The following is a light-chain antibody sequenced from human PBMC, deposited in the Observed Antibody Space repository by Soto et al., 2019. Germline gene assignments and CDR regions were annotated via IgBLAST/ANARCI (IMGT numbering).Light chain of an antibody. V-gene: IGKV3-20*01. CDR2: GAS. CDR3: QQYGSSPVT. J-gene: IGKJ1*01. Sequence: FLTPSTCTLSLSTGERATLSCRASQSVSSSYLAWYQQKPGQAPRLLIYGASSRATGIPDRFSGSGSGTDFTLTISRLEPEDFAVYYCQQYGSSPVTFGQGTKVDI. CDR1: QSVSSSY.